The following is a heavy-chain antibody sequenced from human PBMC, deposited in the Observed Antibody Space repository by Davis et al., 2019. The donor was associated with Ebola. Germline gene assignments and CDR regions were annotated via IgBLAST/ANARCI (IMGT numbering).Heavy chain of an antibody. CDR3: TTPGGQDSGYDVFDN. CDR1: GYTFTNYY. Sequence: AASVKVSCKASGYTFTNYYMHWVRQAPGQGLEWMGMINPNDGRTIYAQKFQGRVTVTRDTSTTTVYMDLSRLRSEDTALYYCTTPGGQDSGYDVFDNWGQGTMVTVSS. CDR2: INPNDGRT. D-gene: IGHD5-12*01. J-gene: IGHJ3*02. V-gene: IGHV1-46*03.